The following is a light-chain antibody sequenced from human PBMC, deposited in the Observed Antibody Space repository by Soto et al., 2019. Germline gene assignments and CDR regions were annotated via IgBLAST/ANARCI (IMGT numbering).Light chain of an antibody. J-gene: IGLJ2*01. V-gene: IGLV2-14*01. CDR3: SSYTSSSTLV. CDR1: SSDVGGYNY. Sequence: QSALTQPASVSRSPGQSITISCTGTSSDVGGYNYVSWYQQHPGKAPKLMIYDVSNRPSGVSNRFSGSKSGNTASLTISGLQAEDEADYCCSSYTSSSTLVFGGGTQLTVL. CDR2: DVS.